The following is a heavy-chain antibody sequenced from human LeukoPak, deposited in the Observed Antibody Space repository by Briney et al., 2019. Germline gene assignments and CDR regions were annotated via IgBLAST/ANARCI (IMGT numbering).Heavy chain of an antibody. CDR1: GGTFSSYA. CDR3: ARMIAPARPFLYPDV. D-gene: IGHD3-22*01. CDR2: IIPILGIA. J-gene: IGHJ6*04. V-gene: IGHV1-69*04. Sequence: SVKVSCKASGGTFSSYAISWVRQAPGQGLEWMGRIIPILGIANYAQKFQGRVTITADKSTSTAYMELSSLRSEDTAVYYCARMIAPARPFLYPDVWGKGTTVTVSS.